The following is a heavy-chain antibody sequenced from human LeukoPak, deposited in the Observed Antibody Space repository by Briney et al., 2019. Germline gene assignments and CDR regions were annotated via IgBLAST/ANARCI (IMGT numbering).Heavy chain of an antibody. CDR1: GFTFSSSG. J-gene: IGHJ4*02. Sequence: GRSLRLSCAASGFTFSSSGMHWVRQAPGKGLEWVAVISYDGSNKYYADSVKGRFTFSRDNSKNTLYLQMNSLRVEDTAVYYCARGRPHGNDYWGQGTLVTVSS. D-gene: IGHD4-23*01. CDR2: ISYDGSNK. CDR3: ARGRPHGNDY. V-gene: IGHV3-33*05.